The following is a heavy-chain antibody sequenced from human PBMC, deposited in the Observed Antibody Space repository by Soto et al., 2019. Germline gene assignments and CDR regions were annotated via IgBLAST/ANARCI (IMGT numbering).Heavy chain of an antibody. CDR3: GRGRSGQIVVFY. J-gene: IGHJ4*02. Sequence: ASVKVSCKASGYTFTGHYIHWVRQAPEQGPEWMGEIGPETGATRYAQKFRGRVTMTRDMSITTVYMELNNLSPDDTAVYYCGRGRSGQIVVFYWGQGPPVTVSS. CDR1: GYTFTGHY. D-gene: IGHD5-12*01. CDR2: IGPETGAT. V-gene: IGHV1-2*02.